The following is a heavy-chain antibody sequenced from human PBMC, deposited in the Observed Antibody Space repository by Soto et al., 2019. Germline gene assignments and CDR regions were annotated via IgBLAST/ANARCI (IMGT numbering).Heavy chain of an antibody. CDR3: ARHTPTRRYSSSWYPRFDY. CDR1: GGSISSSSYY. CDR2: IYYSGST. J-gene: IGHJ4*02. D-gene: IGHD6-13*01. Sequence: QLQLQESGPGLVKPSETLSLTCTVSGGSISSSSYYWGWIRQPPGKGLEWIGSIYYSGSTYYNPSLKSRVTISVDTSKNQFSLKLSSVTAADTAVYYCARHTPTRRYSSSWYPRFDYWGQGTLVTVSS. V-gene: IGHV4-39*01.